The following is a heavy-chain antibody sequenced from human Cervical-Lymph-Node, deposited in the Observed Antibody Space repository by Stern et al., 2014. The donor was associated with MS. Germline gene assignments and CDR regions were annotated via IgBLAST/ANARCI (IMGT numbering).Heavy chain of an antibody. CDR1: GGAISSGNHY. D-gene: IGHD3-10*02. Sequence: QVQLVESGPGLVKPSQTLSLTCTVSGGAISSGNHYWSWIRQHPGKGLEWIGYIYYSGGTYYNPSLKSRVTISLDTSKNQFSLKLTSVTATDTAMYYCARVGNYARGGARTFDYWGQGTLVTVSS. CDR3: ARVGNYARGGARTFDY. CDR2: IYYSGGT. J-gene: IGHJ4*02. V-gene: IGHV4-31*03.